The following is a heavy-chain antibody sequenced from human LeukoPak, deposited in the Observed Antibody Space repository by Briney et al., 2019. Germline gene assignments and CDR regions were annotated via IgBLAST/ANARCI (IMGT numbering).Heavy chain of an antibody. Sequence: SETLSLTCAVSGGSISSNSYYWSWIRQPPGKGLEWIGSIYYSGSTYYNPSLKSRVTISVDTSKNQFSLKLSSVTAADTAVYYCARTRYYYNSRSYGAPYYFDYWGQGTLVTVSS. J-gene: IGHJ4*02. D-gene: IGHD3-10*01. CDR1: GGSISSNSYY. V-gene: IGHV4-39*01. CDR3: ARTRYYYNSRSYGAPYYFDY. CDR2: IYYSGST.